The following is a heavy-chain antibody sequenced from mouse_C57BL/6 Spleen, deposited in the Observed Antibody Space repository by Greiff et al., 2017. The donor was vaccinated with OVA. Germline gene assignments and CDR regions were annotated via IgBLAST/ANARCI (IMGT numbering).Heavy chain of an antibody. J-gene: IGHJ1*03. Sequence: VQLQQSGPELVKPGASVKISCKASGYAFSSSWVNWVKQRPGKGLEWIGRIYPGDGDTNYNGKFKGKATLTADKSSSTAYMQLSSLTSEDSAVYFCARADYGYFDVWGTGTTVTVSS. CDR2: IYPGDGDT. CDR3: ARADYGYFDV. V-gene: IGHV1-82*01. CDR1: GYAFSSSW.